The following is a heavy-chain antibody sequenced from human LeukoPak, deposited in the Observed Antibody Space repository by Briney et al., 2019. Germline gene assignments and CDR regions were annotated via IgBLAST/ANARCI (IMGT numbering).Heavy chain of an antibody. V-gene: IGHV4-4*07. CDR2: IYTSGST. J-gene: IGHJ4*02. CDR1: GGSISSYY. CDR3: ARDSAYYDILTGYPGEYYFDY. Sequence: SETLSLTCTVSGGSISSYYWSWIRQPPGKGLEWIGRIYTSGSTNYNPSLKSRVTMSVDTSKNQFSLKLSSVTAADTAVYYCARDSAYYDILTGYPGEYYFDYWGQGTLVTVSS. D-gene: IGHD3-9*01.